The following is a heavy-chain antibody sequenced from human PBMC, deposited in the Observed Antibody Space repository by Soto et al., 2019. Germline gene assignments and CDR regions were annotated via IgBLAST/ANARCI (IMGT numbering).Heavy chain of an antibody. CDR3: ARGTHYDFLSGRNWFDP. J-gene: IGHJ5*02. CDR2: IHYSGDT. V-gene: IGHV4-31*03. D-gene: IGHD3-3*01. CDR1: GDSITRGAYF. Sequence: QVQLQESGPGLVKPSQTLSLTCSVSGDSITRGAYFWSWIRQHPGKGLEWIGYIHYSGDTHYKPYLKSRVVMSVDTSKNQLALNLRSLTAADTAIYYCARGTHYDFLSGRNWFDPWGQGTLVTVSS.